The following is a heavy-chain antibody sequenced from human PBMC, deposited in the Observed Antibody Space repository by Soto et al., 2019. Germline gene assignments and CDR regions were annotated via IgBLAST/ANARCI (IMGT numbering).Heavy chain of an antibody. CDR3: ARRLELPLGASLSYYGMDV. Sequence: PGGSLRLSCAASGFDFSTHWMHWVRQAPGKGLEWVSRIDDDGSSTRYADSVKGRFTISRDNAKNIVYLEMTSLRTEDTAVYFCARRLELPLGASLSYYGMDVWGQGTTVTVSS. CDR2: IDDDGSST. CDR1: GFDFSTHW. V-gene: IGHV3-74*01. J-gene: IGHJ6*02. D-gene: IGHD1-7*01.